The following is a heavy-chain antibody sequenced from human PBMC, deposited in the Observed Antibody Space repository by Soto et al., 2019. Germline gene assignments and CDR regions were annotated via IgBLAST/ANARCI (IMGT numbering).Heavy chain of an antibody. D-gene: IGHD6-19*01. CDR1: GYTFNDYA. CDR2: ISAYNGNT. V-gene: IGHV1-18*01. Sequence: ASVKVSCKASGYTFNDYAMHWVRQAPGQGLEWMGWISAYNGNTNYAQKLQGRVTMTTDTSTSTAYMELRSLRSDDTAVYYCARVVARAVAGHFDYWGQGTLVTVSS. CDR3: ARVVARAVAGHFDY. J-gene: IGHJ4*02.